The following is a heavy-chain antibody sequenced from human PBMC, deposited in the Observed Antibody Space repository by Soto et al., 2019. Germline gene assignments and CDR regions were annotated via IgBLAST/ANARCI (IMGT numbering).Heavy chain of an antibody. D-gene: IGHD3-22*01. J-gene: IGHJ5*02. CDR3: ARSPGDSSGYYSKFDP. V-gene: IGHV4-59*01. CDR2: IYYSGST. CDR1: GGSISSYY. Sequence: PSETLSLTCTVSGGSISSYYWSWIRQPPGKGLEWIGYIYYSGSTNYNPSLKSRVTISVDTSKNQFSLKLSSVTAADTAVYYCARSPGDSSGYYSKFDPWGQGTLVTVSS.